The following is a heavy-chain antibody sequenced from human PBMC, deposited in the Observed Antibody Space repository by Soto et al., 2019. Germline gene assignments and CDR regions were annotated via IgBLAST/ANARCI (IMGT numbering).Heavy chain of an antibody. J-gene: IGHJ6*02. Sequence: PGESLKISCRGSGYSFTSYWISWVRQMPGKGLEWMGRIDPSDSYTNYSPSFQGHVTISADKSISTAYLQWSSLKASDTAMYYCTMVRGVNLSDYYYGMDVWSQGTTVTVSS. CDR2: IDPSDSYT. V-gene: IGHV5-10-1*01. D-gene: IGHD3-10*01. CDR1: GYSFTSYW. CDR3: TMVRGVNLSDYYYGMDV.